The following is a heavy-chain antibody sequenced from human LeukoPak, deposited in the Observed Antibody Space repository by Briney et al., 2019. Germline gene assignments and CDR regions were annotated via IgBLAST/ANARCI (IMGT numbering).Heavy chain of an antibody. CDR1: GGSISSYY. J-gene: IGHJ5*02. Sequence: PSETLSLXCTVSGGSISSYYWSWIRQPPGKGLEWIGYIYYSGSTNYNPSLKSRVTISVDTSKDQFSLKLSSVTAADTAVYYCARGDEFGEFPWGQGTLVTVSS. CDR3: ARGDEFGEFP. CDR2: IYYSGST. D-gene: IGHD3-10*01. V-gene: IGHV4-59*01.